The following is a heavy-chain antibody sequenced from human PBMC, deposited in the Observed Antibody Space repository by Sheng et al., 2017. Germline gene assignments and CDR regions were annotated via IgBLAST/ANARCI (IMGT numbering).Heavy chain of an antibody. Sequence: QLQLQESGPGLVKPSETLSLTCTVSGGSISSDTTNYYWGWIRQPPGKGLEYIGSIYYSGRTYYNPSFKSRVTISIDTSKNQFSLKVTSVTAADTAVYYCARGKVGTFDIWGQGTVVPRLF. V-gene: IGHV4-39*07. CDR3: ARGKVGTFDI. CDR1: GGSISSDTTNYY. J-gene: IGHJ3*02. D-gene: IGHD3-10*01. CDR2: IYYSGRT.